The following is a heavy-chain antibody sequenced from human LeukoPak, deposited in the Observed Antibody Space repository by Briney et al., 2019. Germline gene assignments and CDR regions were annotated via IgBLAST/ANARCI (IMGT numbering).Heavy chain of an antibody. V-gene: IGHV3-48*03. Sequence: GGSLRLSCAASGFTFSSYEMNWVRQAPGKGLEWVSYISSSGSTIYYVDSVKGRFTISRDNAKNSLYLQMNSLRAEDTAVYYCARDAPVTDYWGQGTLVTVSS. CDR1: GFTFSSYE. CDR2: ISSSGSTI. CDR3: ARDAPVTDY. D-gene: IGHD4-17*01. J-gene: IGHJ4*02.